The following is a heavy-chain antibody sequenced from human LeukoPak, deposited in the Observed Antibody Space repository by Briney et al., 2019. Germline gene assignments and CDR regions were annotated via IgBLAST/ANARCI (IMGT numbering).Heavy chain of an antibody. V-gene: IGHV1-18*01. CDR3: ARVIVVVPAADAGNFDL. Sequence: ASVKVSCKASGYTFTSYGISWVRQAPGQGLEWMGWISAYNGNTNYAQKLQGRVTMTTDTSTSTDYMELRSLRSDDTAVYYCARVIVVVPAADAGNFDLWGRGTLVTVSS. CDR2: ISAYNGNT. CDR1: GYTFTSYG. D-gene: IGHD2-2*01. J-gene: IGHJ2*01.